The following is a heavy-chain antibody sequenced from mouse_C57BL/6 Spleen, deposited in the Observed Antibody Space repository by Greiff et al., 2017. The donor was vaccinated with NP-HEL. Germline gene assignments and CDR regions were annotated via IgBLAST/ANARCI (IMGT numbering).Heavy chain of an antibody. CDR1: GYTFTSYW. J-gene: IGHJ2*01. V-gene: IGHV1-50*01. Sequence: QVQLQQSGAELVKPGASVKLSCKASGYTFTSYWMQWVKQRPGQGLEWIGEIDPSDSYTNYNQKFKGKATLTVDTSSSTAYMQLSSLTSEDSAVYYCARWDPIDYWGQGTTLTVSS. D-gene: IGHD4-1*01. CDR3: ARWDPIDY. CDR2: IDPSDSYT.